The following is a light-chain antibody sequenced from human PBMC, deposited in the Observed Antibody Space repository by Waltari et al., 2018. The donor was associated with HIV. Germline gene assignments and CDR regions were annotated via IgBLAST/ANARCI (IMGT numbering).Light chain of an antibody. CDR3: QQYLDWPAWT. J-gene: IGKJ1*01. Sequence: ILMTHSPVTLSVSPGETATLSCRASRNIGGNLAWYQQKPGQAPRLVIYGASSRPADIPARFSGRGSGTEFSLTITSLQAEDCAVYYCQQYLDWPAWTFGQGTKVEV. V-gene: IGKV3D-15*01. CDR1: RNIGGN. CDR2: GAS.